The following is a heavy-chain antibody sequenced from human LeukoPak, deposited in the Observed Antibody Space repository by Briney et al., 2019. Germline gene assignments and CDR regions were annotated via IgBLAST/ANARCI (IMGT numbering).Heavy chain of an antibody. D-gene: IGHD3-10*01. CDR2: ISSSSSTI. CDR1: GFTFSSYG. J-gene: IGHJ4*02. V-gene: IGHV3-48*01. CDR3: AKISSLLWFGELRDYFDY. Sequence: SGGSLRLSCAASGFTFSSYGMTWVRQAPGKGLEWVSYISSSSSTIYYADSVKGRFTISRDNAKNSLYLQMNSLRAEDTAVYYCAKISSLLWFGELRDYFDYWGQGTLVTVSS.